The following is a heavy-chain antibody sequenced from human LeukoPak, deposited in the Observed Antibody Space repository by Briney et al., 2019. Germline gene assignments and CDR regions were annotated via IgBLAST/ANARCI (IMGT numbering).Heavy chain of an antibody. CDR3: VKSASTWYLFDY. D-gene: IGHD6-13*01. V-gene: IGHV3-64*03. J-gene: IGHJ4*02. CDR2: IISNGEST. Sequence: GGSLRLSCSASGFTFSGYAMHWVRQAPGQGLGYVSAIISNGESTYYSDSVKDRFTISRDNSKNTLYLQLSSLRPEDTAVYYCVKSASTWYLFDYWGQGTLVTVSS. CDR1: GFTFSGYA.